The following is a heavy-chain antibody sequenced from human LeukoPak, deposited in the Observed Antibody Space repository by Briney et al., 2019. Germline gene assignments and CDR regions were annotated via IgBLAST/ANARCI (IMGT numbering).Heavy chain of an antibody. V-gene: IGHV1-69*13. J-gene: IGHJ6*03. CDR2: IIPIFGTA. CDR3: ARVEQLVTRWYYYYYMDV. D-gene: IGHD6-13*01. Sequence: GASVKVSCKASGGTFSSYAISWVRQAPGQGLEWMGGIIPIFGTANYAQKFQGRVTITADESTSTAYMELSSLRSEDTAVYYCARVEQLVTRWYYYYYMDVWGKGTTVTVSS. CDR1: GGTFSSYA.